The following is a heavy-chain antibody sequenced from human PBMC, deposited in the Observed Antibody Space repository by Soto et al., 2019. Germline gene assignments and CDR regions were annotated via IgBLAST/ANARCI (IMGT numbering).Heavy chain of an antibody. CDR2: IYYSGNT. CDR3: ARGAAAVRNWFDP. CDR1: GGSISGGNYY. V-gene: IGHV4-30-4*01. Sequence: TSETLSLTCAVSGGSISGGNYYWSWIRQPPGKGLEWIGYIYYSGNTYYNPSLKSRVTISLDTSKNQFSLKLNSVTAADTAVYYCARGAAAVRNWFDPWGQGTLVTVSS. D-gene: IGHD6-13*01. J-gene: IGHJ5*02.